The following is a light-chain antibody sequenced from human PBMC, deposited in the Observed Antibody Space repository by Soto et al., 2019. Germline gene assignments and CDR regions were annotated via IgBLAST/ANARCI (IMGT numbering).Light chain of an antibody. CDR1: SSDVGAYNY. Sequence: ALTQPASVSGSPGQSITISCTGSSSDVGAYNYVSWFQQHPGKAPKFMIYEVRNRPSGVSNRFSGSKSGNTASLTVSGLQAEDEADYYCSSYTTSNTYVFGTGTKVTVL. CDR2: EVR. V-gene: IGLV2-14*01. CDR3: SSYTTSNTYV. J-gene: IGLJ1*01.